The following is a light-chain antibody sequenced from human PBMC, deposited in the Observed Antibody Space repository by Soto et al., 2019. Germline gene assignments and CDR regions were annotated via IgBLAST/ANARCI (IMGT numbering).Light chain of an antibody. CDR1: QSVSSS. Sequence: EVVLTQSPATLSLSPGERAALSCRASQSVSSSLAWYQQKPGQAPRLLIYATSSRATGIPARFIGSGSGTDFTLIISSLEPEDFAVYYCQLHNNWFSWTFGQGTKVEVK. CDR2: ATS. CDR3: QLHNNWFSWT. V-gene: IGKV3-11*01. J-gene: IGKJ1*01.